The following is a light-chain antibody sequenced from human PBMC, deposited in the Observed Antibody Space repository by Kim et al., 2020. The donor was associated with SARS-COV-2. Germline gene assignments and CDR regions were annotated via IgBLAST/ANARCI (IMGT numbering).Light chain of an antibody. V-gene: IGLV3-1*01. CDR2: QDS. CDR3: QAWDSSTVV. J-gene: IGLJ2*01. CDR1: KLGDKY. Sequence: ELTQPPSVSVSPGQTASITCSGDKLGDKYACWYQQKPGQSPVLVIYQDSKRPSGIPERFSGSNSGNTATLTISGTQATDEADYYCQAWDSSTVVFGGG.